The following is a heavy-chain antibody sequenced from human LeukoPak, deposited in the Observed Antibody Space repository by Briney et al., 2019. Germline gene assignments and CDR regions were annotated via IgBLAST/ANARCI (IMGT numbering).Heavy chain of an antibody. CDR3: AKDGAAFGYYYDSSGYPKRFDY. CDR2: IKQDGSEK. J-gene: IGHJ4*02. V-gene: IGHV3-7*03. CDR1: GFTFSSYW. D-gene: IGHD3-22*01. Sequence: GGSLRLSCAASGFTFSSYWMSWVRQAPGKGLEWVANIKQDGSEKYYVDSVKGRFTISRDNSKNTLYLQMNSLRAEDTAVYYCAKDGAAFGYYYDSSGYPKRFDYWGQGTLVTVSS.